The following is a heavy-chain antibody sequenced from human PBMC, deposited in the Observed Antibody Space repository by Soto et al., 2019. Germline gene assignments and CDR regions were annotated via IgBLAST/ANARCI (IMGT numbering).Heavy chain of an antibody. J-gene: IGHJ5*02. Sequence: GASVKVSFKASGYTFNSYGITWVRQAPGQGLEWMGWISAYNGDTNYAQNFRGRVTMTTDTSTSTAYMELRSLRSDDTAMYYCARDIVHTRDKNWFDPWGQGTQVTVSS. CDR1: GYTFNSYG. CDR2: ISAYNGDT. V-gene: IGHV1-18*01. CDR3: ARDIVHTRDKNWFDP. D-gene: IGHD5-12*01.